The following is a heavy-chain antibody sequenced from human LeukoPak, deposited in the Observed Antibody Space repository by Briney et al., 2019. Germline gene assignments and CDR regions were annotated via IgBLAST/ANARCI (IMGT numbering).Heavy chain of an antibody. Sequence: GGSLRPSCAASGFTFSSYWMHWVRQAPGKGLVWVSRINTDGSSPTYVDSVKGRFTISRDNAKNTLYLQINSLRAEDTAVYYCARGRVTSSWYYFDYWGQGALVTVSS. V-gene: IGHV3-74*01. CDR3: ARGRVTSSWYYFDY. CDR1: GFTFSSYW. J-gene: IGHJ4*02. CDR2: INTDGSSP. D-gene: IGHD6-13*01.